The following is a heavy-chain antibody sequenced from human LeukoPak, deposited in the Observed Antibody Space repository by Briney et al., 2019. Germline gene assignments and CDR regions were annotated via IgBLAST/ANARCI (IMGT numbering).Heavy chain of an antibody. CDR1: GGSISSGDYY. J-gene: IGHJ5*02. V-gene: IGHV4-30-4*01. D-gene: IGHD2-15*01. Sequence: PSQTLSLTCTVSGGSISSGDYYWSWIRRPPGKGLEWIGYIYYSGNTYYNPSLKSRVTISVDTSKNQFSLKLSSVTAADTAVYYCARDPRSSGYCSGGSCSDWFDPWGQGTLVTVSS. CDR2: IYYSGNT. CDR3: ARDPRSSGYCSGGSCSDWFDP.